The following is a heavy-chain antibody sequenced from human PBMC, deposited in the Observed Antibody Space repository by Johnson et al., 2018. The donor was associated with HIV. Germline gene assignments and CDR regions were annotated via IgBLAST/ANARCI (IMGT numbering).Heavy chain of an antibody. V-gene: IGHV3-30*02. CDR2: IRYDGSNK. J-gene: IGHJ3*02. CDR1: GFTFSSYG. Sequence: QVQLVESGGGVVQPGGSLRLSCEASGFTFSSYGMHWVRQAPGKGLEWVAFIRYDGSNKYYADSVKGRFTISRDNAKNSLYLQMNSLRAEDTALYYCAKGLGWELLAHDAFDIWGQGTMVTVSS. D-gene: IGHD1-26*01. CDR3: AKGLGWELLAHDAFDI.